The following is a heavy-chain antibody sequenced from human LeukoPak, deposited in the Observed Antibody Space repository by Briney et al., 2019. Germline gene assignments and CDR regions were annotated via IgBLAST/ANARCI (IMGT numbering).Heavy chain of an antibody. D-gene: IGHD5-24*01. Sequence: SETLSLTCDVSGDSLSSYYWSWIRQPAGKGLEWLGRIYPSGSANYNPSLKSRGTMSVDTSKNQFSLRLSSVTAADTAVYFCARDYNNWYFDLWGRGTLVTVSS. V-gene: IGHV4-4*07. CDR2: IYPSGSA. CDR1: GDSLSSYY. CDR3: ARDYNNWYFDL. J-gene: IGHJ2*01.